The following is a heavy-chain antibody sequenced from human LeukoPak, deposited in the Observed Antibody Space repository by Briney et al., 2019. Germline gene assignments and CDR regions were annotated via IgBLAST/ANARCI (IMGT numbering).Heavy chain of an antibody. Sequence: GSLRLSCAASEFSVGSNYMTWVREAPGKGLEWVSLIYSGGSTYYADSVKGRFTISRDNSKNTLYLQMNSLRAEDTAVYYCAKLGGTDYYDSSGLDYWGQGTLVTVSS. D-gene: IGHD3-22*01. CDR2: IYSGGST. CDR1: EFSVGSNY. V-gene: IGHV3-66*04. CDR3: AKLGGTDYYDSSGLDY. J-gene: IGHJ4*02.